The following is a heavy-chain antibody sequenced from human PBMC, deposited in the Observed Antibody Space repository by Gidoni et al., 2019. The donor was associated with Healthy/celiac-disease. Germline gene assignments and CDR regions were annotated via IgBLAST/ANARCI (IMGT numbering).Heavy chain of an antibody. Sequence: QLQLVQSGAEVKKPGASVKVSCKASGSPFTSYDINWVRQATGQGLEWMGWMNPNSGNTGYAQKFQGRVTMTRNTSISTAYMELSSLRSEDTAVYYCARHLRGWSAAAGKFALDYWGQGTLVTVSS. CDR3: ARHLRGWSAAAGKFALDY. CDR1: GSPFTSYD. J-gene: IGHJ4*02. CDR2: MNPNSGNT. D-gene: IGHD6-13*01. V-gene: IGHV1-8*01.